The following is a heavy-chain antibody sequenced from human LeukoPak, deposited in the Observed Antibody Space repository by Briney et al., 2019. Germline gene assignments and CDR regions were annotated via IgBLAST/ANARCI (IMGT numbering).Heavy chain of an antibody. CDR3: ARRKEMATIVWFDP. V-gene: IGHV4-39*01. Sequence: ETLSLTCTVSGGSISSSSYYWGWIRQPPGKGLEWIGSIYYSGSTYYNPSLKSRVTISVDTSKNQFSLKLSSVTAADTAVYYCARRKEMATIVWFDPWGQGTLVTVSS. J-gene: IGHJ5*02. CDR1: GGSISSSSYY. CDR2: IYYSGST. D-gene: IGHD5-24*01.